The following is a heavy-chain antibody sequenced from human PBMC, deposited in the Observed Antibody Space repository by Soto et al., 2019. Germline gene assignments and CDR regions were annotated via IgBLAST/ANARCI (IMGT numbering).Heavy chain of an antibody. CDR1: GYTFTSYA. D-gene: IGHD4-17*01. V-gene: IGHV1-3*01. Sequence: ASVKVSCKASGYTFTSYAMHWVRQAPGQRLEWMGWINAGNGNTKYSQKFQGRVTITRDTSASTAYMELSSLRSEDTAVYYCARGGPTVTYYYGMDVWGQGTTVTSP. CDR3: ARGGPTVTYYYGMDV. J-gene: IGHJ6*02. CDR2: INAGNGNT.